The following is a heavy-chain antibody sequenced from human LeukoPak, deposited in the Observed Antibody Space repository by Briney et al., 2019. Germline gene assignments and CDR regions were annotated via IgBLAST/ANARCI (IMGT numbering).Heavy chain of an antibody. CDR2: TYYRSKWYN. CDR3: ARVSPIVGATNDYYYYYMDV. D-gene: IGHD1-26*01. J-gene: IGHJ6*03. CDR1: GDSVSSNSAA. V-gene: IGHV6-1*01. Sequence: SQTLSLTCAISGDSVSSNSAAWNWIRQSPSRGLEWLGRTYYRSKWYNDYAVSVKSRITINPDTSKNQFSLQLNSVTPEDTAVYYCARVSPIVGATNDYYYYYMDVWGKGTTVTVSS.